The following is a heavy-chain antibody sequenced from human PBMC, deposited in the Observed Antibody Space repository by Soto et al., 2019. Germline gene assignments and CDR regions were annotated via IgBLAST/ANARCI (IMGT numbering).Heavy chain of an antibody. CDR2: IEYSGIV. CDR3: ASHADLRSVIAVVKDSFDA. V-gene: IGHV4-59*08. D-gene: IGHD2-21*01. Sequence: QVQLQESGPGLVKPSETLSLTCTVSSGSISMYFWSWIRQSPGKGLEWIGYIEYSGIVIINPSLTSPGTMSVDTSKTQFSLRLTAATSAETDVYYYASHADLRSVIAVVKDSFDACGRGTIVTVSA. CDR1: SGSISMYF. J-gene: IGHJ3*01.